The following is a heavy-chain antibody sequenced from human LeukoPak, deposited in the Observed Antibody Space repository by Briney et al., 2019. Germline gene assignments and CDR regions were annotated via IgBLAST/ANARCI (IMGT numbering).Heavy chain of an antibody. D-gene: IGHD5-24*01. Sequence: GESLKISCKGSGYSFTSYWIGWVRQMPGKGLEWMGIIYPGDSDTRYSPSFQGQVTISADKSISTAYLQWSSPKASDTAMYYCARQRRMAYDAFDIWGQGTMVTVSS. J-gene: IGHJ3*02. V-gene: IGHV5-51*01. CDR2: IYPGDSDT. CDR3: ARQRRMAYDAFDI. CDR1: GYSFTSYW.